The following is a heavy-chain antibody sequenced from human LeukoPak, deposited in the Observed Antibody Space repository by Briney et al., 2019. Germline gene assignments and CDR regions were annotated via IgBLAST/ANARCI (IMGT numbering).Heavy chain of an antibody. CDR2: INHSGST. V-gene: IGHV4-34*01. CDR1: GGSFSGYY. J-gene: IGHJ6*02. D-gene: IGHD6-19*01. CDR3: ARARGGWTYYYYYYGMDV. Sequence: PPETLSLTCAVYGGSFSGYYWSWIRQPPGKGLEWIGEINHSGSTNYNPSLKSRVTISVDTSKNQFSLKLSSVTAADTAVYYCARARGGWTYYYYYYGMDVWGQGTTVTVSS.